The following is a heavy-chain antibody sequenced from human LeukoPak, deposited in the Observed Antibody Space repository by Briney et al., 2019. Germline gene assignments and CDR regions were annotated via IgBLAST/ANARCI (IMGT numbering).Heavy chain of an antibody. CDR2: IWHDGSHK. CDR1: GFAFNTYA. Sequence: GRSLRLSRAASGFAFNTYAMHSVRQAPGQGLEWVALIWHDGSHKFYSNSVRGQSTISRGNSKNTVSLQMNNLRPEDTAVYYFAGQILGAGSYPDFWGQGTLVTVSS. D-gene: IGHD3-16*02. CDR3: AGQILGAGSYPDF. V-gene: IGHV3-33*01. J-gene: IGHJ4*02.